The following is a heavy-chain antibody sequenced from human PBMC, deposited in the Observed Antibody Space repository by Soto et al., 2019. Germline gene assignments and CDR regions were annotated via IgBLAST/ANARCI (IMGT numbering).Heavy chain of an antibody. D-gene: IGHD3-3*01. Sequence: PGGSLRLSCAASGFTFSSYGMHWVRQAPGKGLEWVAVIWYDGSNKYYADSVKGRFTISRDNSKNTLYLQMNSLRAEDTAVYYCARESITIFGVVRPLYYYGMDVWGQGTTVTV. CDR2: IWYDGSNK. V-gene: IGHV3-33*01. J-gene: IGHJ6*02. CDR3: ARESITIFGVVRPLYYYGMDV. CDR1: GFTFSSYG.